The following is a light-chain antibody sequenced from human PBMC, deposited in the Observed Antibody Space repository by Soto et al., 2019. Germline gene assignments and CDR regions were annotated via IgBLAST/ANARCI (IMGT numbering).Light chain of an antibody. CDR3: SSYAGNHIV. Sequence: QSVLTQPPSASGSPGQSVTISYTGTSSDVGGYNYVSWYQQHPGKAPKLMIYDVSKRPSGVPDRFSGSKSGNTASLTVSGLQAEDEADYYSSSYAGNHIVFGTGTKVTVL. V-gene: IGLV2-8*01. CDR2: DVS. J-gene: IGLJ1*01. CDR1: SSDVGGYNY.